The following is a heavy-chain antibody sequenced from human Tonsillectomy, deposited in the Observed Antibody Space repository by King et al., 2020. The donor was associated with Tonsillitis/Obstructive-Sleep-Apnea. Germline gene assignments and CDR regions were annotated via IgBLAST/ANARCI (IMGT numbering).Heavy chain of an antibody. CDR3: ARDLAKDNISWGKDV. J-gene: IGHJ6*04. D-gene: IGHD6-13*01. CDR2: ITSRSTYI. V-gene: IGHV3-21*01. CDR1: GISFRSSS. Sequence: VQLVESGGGLVKSGGSLRLSCAASGISFRSSSMSWVRQAPGKGLEWVSSITSRSTYIYYADSVEGRFTISRDNAKNSLYLQMNSLRAEDTAVYYCARDLAKDNISWGKDVWGKGTTVTVSS.